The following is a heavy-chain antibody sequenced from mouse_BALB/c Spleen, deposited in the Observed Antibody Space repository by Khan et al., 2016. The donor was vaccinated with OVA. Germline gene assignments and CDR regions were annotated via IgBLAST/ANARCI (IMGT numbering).Heavy chain of an antibody. CDR1: GFAFSSYD. J-gene: IGHJ3*01. CDR2: ISSGGSYT. Sequence: EVELVESGGGLVKPGGSLKLSCAASGFAFSSYDMSWVRQTPEKRLEWVASISSGGSYTYYPDSVKGRFTISRDNARNTLYLQMSSLRSEDTALYYCARQGRSIHYYGYWAYWGQGTLVTVSA. CDR3: ARQGRSIHYYGYWAY. D-gene: IGHD1-2*01. V-gene: IGHV5-9*02.